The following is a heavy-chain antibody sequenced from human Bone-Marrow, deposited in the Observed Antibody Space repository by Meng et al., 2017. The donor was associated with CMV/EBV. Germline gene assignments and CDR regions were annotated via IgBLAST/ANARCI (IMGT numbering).Heavy chain of an antibody. CDR3: ARDRTGTFEY. J-gene: IGHJ4*02. D-gene: IGHD1-1*01. Sequence: GESLKISCAASGFTFDDYTMHCVRQAPGKGLEWVSLISWDGGSTYYADSVKGRFTISRENSKNSLYLQKNSLRAEDTAVYYCARDRTGTFEYWGQGTLVTVSS. CDR1: GFTFDDYT. V-gene: IGHV3-43*01. CDR2: ISWDGGST.